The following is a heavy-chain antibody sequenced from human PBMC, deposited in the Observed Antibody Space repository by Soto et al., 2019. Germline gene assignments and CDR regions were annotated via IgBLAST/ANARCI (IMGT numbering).Heavy chain of an antibody. V-gene: IGHV1-2*04. CDR2: INPNSGGT. J-gene: IGHJ6*02. Sequence: ASLKVACKASGYTFTGYYMHWVRQAPGQGLEWMGWINPNSGGTNYAQKFQGWVTMTRDTSISTAYMELSRLRSDDTAVYYCARARAYYYYGMDVWGQGTTVTVSS. CDR3: ARARAYYYYGMDV. CDR1: GYTFTGYY.